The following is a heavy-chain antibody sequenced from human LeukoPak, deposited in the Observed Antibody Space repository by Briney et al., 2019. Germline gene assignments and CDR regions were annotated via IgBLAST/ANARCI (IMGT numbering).Heavy chain of an antibody. CDR3: ARDIAARRFDY. Sequence: GGSLRLSCAGSGFIFNNYAMHWVRQPPGKGLEWVSGISWNSGTIDYADSVKGRLTISRDNSKNTLYLQMNSLRVEDTAVYYCARDIAARRFDYWGQGTLVTVSS. D-gene: IGHD6-6*01. J-gene: IGHJ4*02. V-gene: IGHV3-9*01. CDR2: ISWNSGTI. CDR1: GFIFNNYA.